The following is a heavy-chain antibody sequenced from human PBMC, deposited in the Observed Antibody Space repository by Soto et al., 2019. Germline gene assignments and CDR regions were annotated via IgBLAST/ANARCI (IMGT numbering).Heavy chain of an antibody. D-gene: IGHD5-12*01. Sequence: QVQVVESGGGVVQAGRSLRLSCEVSGFTFSRYGMHWVRQAPGKGLEWVAFIWYDGSNKNYGDSVKGRFTVSRDDLKNTVYLQMKSLRAEDTAVYYCARDIEFVDIVSTIVHHYSSSGIDVW. CDR1: GFTFSRYG. J-gene: IGHJ6*03. CDR2: IWYDGSNK. CDR3: ARDIEFVDIVSTIVHHYSSSGIDV. V-gene: IGHV3-33*01.